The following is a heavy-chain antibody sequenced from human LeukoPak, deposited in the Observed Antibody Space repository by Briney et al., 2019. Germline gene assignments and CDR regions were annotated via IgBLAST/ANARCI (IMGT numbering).Heavy chain of an antibody. J-gene: IGHJ6*02. V-gene: IGHV4-34*01. CDR1: GGSFSGYY. D-gene: IGHD6-19*01. CDR2: INHSGST. CDR3: ARGGGWTPQGVNYGMDV. Sequence: SETLSLTCAVYGGSFSGYYWSWIRQPPGKGLERIGEINHSGSTNYNPSLKSRVTISVDTSKNQFSLKLSSVTAADTAVYYCARGGGWTPQGVNYGMDVWGQGTTVTVSS.